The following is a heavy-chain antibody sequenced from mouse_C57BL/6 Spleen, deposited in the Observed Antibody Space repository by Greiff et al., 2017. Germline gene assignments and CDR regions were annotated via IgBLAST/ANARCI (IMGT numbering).Heavy chain of an antibody. CDR2: IYPGGGYT. CDR3: ARSSDWDLYYFDY. CDR1: GYTFTNYW. V-gene: IGHV1-63*01. Sequence: QVQLQQSGAELVRPGTSVKMTCKASGYTFTNYWIGWAKQRPAHGLEWIGDIYPGGGYTNYNEKFKGKATLTADKSSSTAYMQFSSLTSEDSAIYYCARSSDWDLYYFDYWGQGTTLTVSS. J-gene: IGHJ2*01. D-gene: IGHD4-1*01.